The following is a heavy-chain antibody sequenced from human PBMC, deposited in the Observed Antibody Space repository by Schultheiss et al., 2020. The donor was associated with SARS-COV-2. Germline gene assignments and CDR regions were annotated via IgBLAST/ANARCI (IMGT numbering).Heavy chain of an antibody. V-gene: IGHV1-2*02. CDR2: INPNSGGT. D-gene: IGHD6-19*01. CDR1: GYTFTGYY. CDR3: ARRLAVAAHFDY. Sequence: ASVKVSCKASGYTFTGYYVHWVRQAPGQGLEWMGWINPNSGGTNYAQKFQGRVTMTRDTSISTAYMELSRLRSDDTAVYYCARRLAVAAHFDYWGQGTLVTVSS. J-gene: IGHJ4*02.